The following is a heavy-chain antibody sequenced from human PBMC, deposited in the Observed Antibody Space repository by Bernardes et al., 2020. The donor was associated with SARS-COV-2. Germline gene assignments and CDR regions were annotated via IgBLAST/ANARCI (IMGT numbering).Heavy chain of an antibody. Sequence: GGSLRLSCAASGFTFSSYSINWVRQAPGKGLEWVSSISSSSSYIYYTDSVKGRFTISRDNAKNSLYLQMNSLRAEDTAVYYCARGVYYYDSSGLDYWGQGTLVTVSS. CDR1: GFTFSSYS. CDR3: ARGVYYYDSSGLDY. V-gene: IGHV3-21*01. D-gene: IGHD3-22*01. CDR2: ISSSSSYI. J-gene: IGHJ4*02.